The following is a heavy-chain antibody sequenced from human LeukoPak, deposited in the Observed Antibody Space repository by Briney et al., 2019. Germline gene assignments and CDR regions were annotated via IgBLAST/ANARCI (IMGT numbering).Heavy chain of an antibody. CDR2: IHYDGSNK. Sequence: GGSLRLSCAASGFTFSNYGMHWVRQAPGKGLDWVAFIHYDGSNKYYADSVKGRFTISRDNSKNTLYLQMNSLRAEDTAVYYCAKDIDSSGYYPRFDYWGQGTLVTVSS. CDR3: AKDIDSSGYYPRFDY. J-gene: IGHJ4*02. D-gene: IGHD3-22*01. CDR1: GFTFSNYG. V-gene: IGHV3-30*02.